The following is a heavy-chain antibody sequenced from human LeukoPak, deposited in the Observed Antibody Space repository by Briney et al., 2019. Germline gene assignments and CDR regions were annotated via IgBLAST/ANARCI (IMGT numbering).Heavy chain of an antibody. D-gene: IGHD2-21*02. CDR3: ARDDPARMTATLDY. J-gene: IGHJ4*02. CDR1: GGSINNYF. Sequence: PSETLSLTCTVSGGSINNYFWSWVRQPAGEGLEWIGRIYTSGSTNYNPSLRSRVTISVDTSKNQFSLKLGSVTAADTAVYYCARDDPARMTATLDYWGQGILVTVSS. CDR2: IYTSGST. V-gene: IGHV4-4*07.